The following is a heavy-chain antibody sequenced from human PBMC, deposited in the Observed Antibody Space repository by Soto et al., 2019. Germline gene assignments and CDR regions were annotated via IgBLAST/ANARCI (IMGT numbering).Heavy chain of an antibody. CDR3: ARDNGGTFDY. J-gene: IGHJ4*02. V-gene: IGHV3-11*05. CDR2: ISSSSSSS. D-gene: IGHD2-8*01. Sequence: QVLLVESGGGLVKPGGSLRLSCAASGFSFSDSYMSWIRQAPGKGLEWVSYISSSSSSSNYADSMKGRFTISRDNAKNSLYLQMNSLRVEDTAVYYSARDNGGTFDYWGQGTLVTVSS. CDR1: GFSFSDSY.